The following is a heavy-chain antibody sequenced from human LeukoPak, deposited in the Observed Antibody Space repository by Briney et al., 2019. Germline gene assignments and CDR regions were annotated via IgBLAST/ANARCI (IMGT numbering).Heavy chain of an antibody. CDR1: GFTFSNYG. CDR2: ISYDGSNK. Sequence: PGRSLRLSCAASGFTFSNYGMHWVRQAPGKGLEWVSFISYDGSNKYYADSVKGRFTISRDNSKNTLYLQMISLRTEDTAVYYCAKDEGRSDRYGSGSYPPYWGQGTLVTVSS. D-gene: IGHD3-10*01. J-gene: IGHJ4*02. V-gene: IGHV3-30*18. CDR3: AKDEGRSDRYGSGSYPPY.